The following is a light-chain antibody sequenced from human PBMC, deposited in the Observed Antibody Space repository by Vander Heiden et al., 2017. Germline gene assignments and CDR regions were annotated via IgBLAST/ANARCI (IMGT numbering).Light chain of an antibody. J-gene: IGKJ2*01. CDR1: QSNSSY. V-gene: IGKV1-39*01. CDR3: QQSYSTPGT. Sequence: IQMTQSPSSLSASVGDRVTITCRASQSNSSYLNWYQQKPGKAPKLLIYAASSLQSGVPSRFSGSGSGTDFTLTISSLQPEDFATYYCQQSYSTPGTFGQGTKLEIK. CDR2: AAS.